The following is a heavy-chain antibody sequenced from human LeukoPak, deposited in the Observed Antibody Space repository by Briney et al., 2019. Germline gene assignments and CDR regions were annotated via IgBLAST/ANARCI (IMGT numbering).Heavy chain of an antibody. CDR2: ISSSGSYI. CDR3: AKDLGYPSGLSGWNYFDY. V-gene: IGHV3-21*04. Sequence: GGSLRLSCAASGFTFSYYSINWVRQAPGKGLEWVSSISSSGSYIFYADSVKGRLTISRDNAKNSLYLQMNSLRAEDTAVYYCAKDLGYPSGLSGWNYFDYWGQGTLVTVSS. D-gene: IGHD6-19*01. CDR1: GFTFSYYS. J-gene: IGHJ4*02.